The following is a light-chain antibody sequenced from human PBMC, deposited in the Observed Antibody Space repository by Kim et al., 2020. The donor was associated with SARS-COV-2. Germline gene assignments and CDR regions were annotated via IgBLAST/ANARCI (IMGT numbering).Light chain of an antibody. J-gene: IGKJ3*01. Sequence: SASVGDRVTSTCQASQDISKSLNWYQHKPGKAPKLLIYDASKLETGVPSRFSGGGSGTDFTLTISSLQPEDVATYYCQQYDTLPSFGPGTKVDIK. CDR2: DAS. CDR3: QQYDTLPS. CDR1: QDISKS. V-gene: IGKV1-33*01.